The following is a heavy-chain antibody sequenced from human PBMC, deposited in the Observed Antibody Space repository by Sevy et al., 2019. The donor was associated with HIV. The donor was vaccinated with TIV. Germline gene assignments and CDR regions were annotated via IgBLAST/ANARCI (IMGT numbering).Heavy chain of an antibody. Sequence: GGSLRLSCAASGFTFSNYAMNWVRQVPGKGLEWVSGKGLEWVSAISGSDSTYYADSVKGRFTISRDNSKNTVYLQMNSLRAEDTAVYYCAKWGDHDFWSSYSYFDYWGQGALVTVSS. V-gene: IGHV3-23*01. J-gene: IGHJ4*02. D-gene: IGHD3-3*01. CDR2: ISGSDST. CDR3: AKWGDHDFWSSYSYFDY. CDR1: GFTFSNYA.